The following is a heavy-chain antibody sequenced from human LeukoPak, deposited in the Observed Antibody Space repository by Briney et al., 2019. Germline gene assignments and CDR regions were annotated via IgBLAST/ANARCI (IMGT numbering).Heavy chain of an antibody. D-gene: IGHD1/OR15-1a*01. CDR1: GFTFSDYY. J-gene: IGHJ4*02. CDR3: AREAYNWNNRMVDY. V-gene: IGHV3-11*04. Sequence: KPGGSLRLSCAASGFTFSDYYMSWIRQAPGKGLEWVSYISSSGSTIYYAESVKGRFTISRDNAKNSLYLQMNSLRAEDTAVYYCAREAYNWNNRMVDYWGQGTLVTVSS. CDR2: ISSSGSTI.